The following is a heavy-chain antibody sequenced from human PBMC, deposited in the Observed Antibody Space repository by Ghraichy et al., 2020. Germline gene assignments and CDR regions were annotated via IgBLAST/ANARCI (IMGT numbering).Heavy chain of an antibody. CDR2: ISGSGGST. Sequence: GGSLRLSCAASGFTFSSYAMSWVRQAPGKGLEWVSAISGSGGSTYYADSVKGRFTISRDNSKNTLYLQMNSLRAEDTAVYYCAKDPAVGLLWFGDEARYYYGMDVWGQGTTVTVSS. J-gene: IGHJ6*02. CDR3: AKDPAVGLLWFGDEARYYYGMDV. CDR1: GFTFSSYA. D-gene: IGHD3-10*01. V-gene: IGHV3-23*01.